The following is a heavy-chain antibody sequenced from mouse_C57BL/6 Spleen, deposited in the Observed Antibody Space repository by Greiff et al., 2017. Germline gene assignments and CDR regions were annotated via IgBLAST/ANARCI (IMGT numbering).Heavy chain of an antibody. CDR2: ISYDGSN. CDR1: GYSITSGYY. V-gene: IGHV3-6*01. J-gene: IGHJ4*01. Sequence: EVQLVESGPGLVKPSQSLSLTCSVTGYSITSGYYWNWIRQFPGNKLEWMGYISYDGSNNYNPSLKNLISITRDTSKNQFFLKLNSVTTEDTATYYCATPGFSLGAMDYWGQGTSVTVSS. CDR3: ATPGFSLGAMDY. D-gene: IGHD4-1*01.